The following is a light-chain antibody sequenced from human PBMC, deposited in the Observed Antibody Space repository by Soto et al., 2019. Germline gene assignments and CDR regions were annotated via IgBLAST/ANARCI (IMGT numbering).Light chain of an antibody. V-gene: IGLV4-69*01. CDR2: LSSDGSH. Sequence: QSVLTQSPSASASLGASVKLTCTLSSGHSSYAIAWHQQQPEKGPRYLMKLSSDGSHSKGDGIPDRFSGSSSGAERYLTISSLQSADEADYYCQTWDTGARVVFGGGTQLTVL. CDR1: SGHSSYA. J-gene: IGLJ2*01. CDR3: QTWDTGARVV.